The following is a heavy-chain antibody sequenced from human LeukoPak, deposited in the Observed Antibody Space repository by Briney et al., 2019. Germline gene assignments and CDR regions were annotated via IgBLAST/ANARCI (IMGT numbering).Heavy chain of an antibody. CDR1: GFTFSSYG. CDR2: IWYDGSNK. Sequence: PGRSLRLSCAASGFTFSSYGMHWVRQAPGKGLEWVAVIWYDGSNKYYADSVKGRFTISRDNSKNTLYLQMNSLRAEDTAVYYCAKAYAGENAFDIWGQGTMVTVSS. D-gene: IGHD1-26*01. J-gene: IGHJ3*02. CDR3: AKAYAGENAFDI. V-gene: IGHV3-33*06.